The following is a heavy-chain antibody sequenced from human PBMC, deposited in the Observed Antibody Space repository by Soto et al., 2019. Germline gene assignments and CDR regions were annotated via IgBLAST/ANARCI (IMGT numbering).Heavy chain of an antibody. J-gene: IGHJ5*02. CDR2: IIPILNTT. D-gene: IGHD3-10*02. CDR3: ATVPTVFALRYIGFAP. CDR1: GGTFSSYA. V-gene: IGHV1-69*01. Sequence: QVQLVQSGAEVKKPGSSVKVSCKASGGTFSSYAITWVRQAPGKGLEWMGGIIPILNTTNYAQKFQGRVTITADESTSTAYMELISLRAQYTAVYYCATVPTVFALRYIGFAPWGQGTVVTVSS.